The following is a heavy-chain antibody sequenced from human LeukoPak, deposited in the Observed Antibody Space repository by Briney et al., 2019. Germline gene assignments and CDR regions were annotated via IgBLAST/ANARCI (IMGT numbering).Heavy chain of an antibody. CDR1: GGPFSGYY. J-gene: IGHJ6*03. CDR2: INHSGST. D-gene: IGHD1/OR15-1a*01. V-gene: IGHV4-34*01. Sequence: PSETLSLTCAVYGGPFSGYYWSWIRQPPGKGLEWIGEINHSGSTNYNPSLKSRVTISVDTSKNQFSLKLSSVTAADTAVYYCARGGTGGRFRPVYYYMDVWGKGTTVTVSS. CDR3: ARGGTGGRFRPVYYYMDV.